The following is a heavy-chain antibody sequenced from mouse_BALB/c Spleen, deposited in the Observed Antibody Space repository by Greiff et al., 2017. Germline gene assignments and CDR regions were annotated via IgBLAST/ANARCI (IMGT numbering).Heavy chain of an antibody. V-gene: IGHV5-4*02. CDR3: ARDYYGSSYIAY. CDR1: GFTFSDYY. Sequence: EVHLVESGGGLVKPGGSLKLSCAASGFTFSDYYMYWVRQTPEKRLEWVATISDGGSYTYYPDSVKGRFTISRDNAKNNLYLQMSSLKSEDTAMYYCARDYYGSSYIAYWGQGTLVTVSA. J-gene: IGHJ3*01. CDR2: ISDGGSYT. D-gene: IGHD1-1*01.